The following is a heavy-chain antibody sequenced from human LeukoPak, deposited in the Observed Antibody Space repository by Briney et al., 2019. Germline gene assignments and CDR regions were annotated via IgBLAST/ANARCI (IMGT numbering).Heavy chain of an antibody. D-gene: IGHD3-10*01. Sequence: GGSLRLSCAASGFTFSSYGMHWVRQAPGKGLEWVAVISYDGSNKYYADSVKGRFTISRDNSKNTLYLQMNSLRAEDTAVYFCATIMVRGLIITSRVDYWGQGTLVTVPS. CDR2: ISYDGSNK. V-gene: IGHV3-30*03. J-gene: IGHJ4*02. CDR3: ATIMVRGLIITSRVDY. CDR1: GFTFSSYG.